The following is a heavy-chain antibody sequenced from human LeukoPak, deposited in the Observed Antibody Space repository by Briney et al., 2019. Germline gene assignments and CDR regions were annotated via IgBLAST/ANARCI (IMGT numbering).Heavy chain of an antibody. CDR2: IYYSGST. D-gene: IGHD5-18*01. CDR3: ARLEYISGYPLDL. CDR1: GGSIRTNSYY. J-gene: IGHJ4*02. V-gene: IGHV4-39*01. Sequence: SETLSLTCTVSGGSIRTNSYYWGWIRQPPGKGLEWIGSIYYSGSTYYNPSLKSRVTMSVDTSKNQFSLKLSSVTAADTAVYYCARLEYISGYPLDLWGQGTLVTVSS.